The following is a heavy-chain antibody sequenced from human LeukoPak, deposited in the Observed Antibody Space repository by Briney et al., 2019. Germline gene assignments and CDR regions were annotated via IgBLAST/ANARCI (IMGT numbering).Heavy chain of an antibody. V-gene: IGHV4-31*03. J-gene: IGHJ4*02. CDR2: IYYSGST. CDR3: ARGSGWYRVDY. Sequence: SQTLSLTCTVSGGSISSGGYYWSWIRQHPVKGLEWIGYIYYSGSTYYNPSLKSRVTISVDTSKNQFSLKLSSVTAADTAGYYCARGSGWYRVDYWGQGTLVTVSS. D-gene: IGHD6-19*01. CDR1: GGSISSGGYY.